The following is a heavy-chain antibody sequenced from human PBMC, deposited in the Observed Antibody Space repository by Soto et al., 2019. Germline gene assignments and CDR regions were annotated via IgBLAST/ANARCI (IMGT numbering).Heavy chain of an antibody. Sequence: GGSPRLSCAPSGFTLTDSAIHWVRQASGNGPEWVGRIRNKVNTYATSYAASVKARFTISRDDATGTTYLQMNSLKTEDTAVYYCSRRRDWTATDPLDYWGQGTLVTVSS. CDR1: GFTLTDSA. V-gene: IGHV3-73*01. CDR3: SRRRDWTATDPLDY. J-gene: IGHJ4*02. D-gene: IGHD2-21*01. CDR2: IRNKVNTYAT.